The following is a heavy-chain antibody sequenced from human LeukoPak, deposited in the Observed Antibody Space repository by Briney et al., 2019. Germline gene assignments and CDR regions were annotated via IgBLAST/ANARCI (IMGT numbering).Heavy chain of an antibody. CDR1: GGSINSGSYY. D-gene: IGHD3-10*01. CDR3: ARLYGSGSSLYFDY. CDR2: IYTSGST. J-gene: IGHJ4*02. V-gene: IGHV4-61*02. Sequence: SQTLSLTCTVSGGSINSGSYYWSWIRQPAGKGLEWIGRIYTSGSTNYNPSLKSRVTISVDTSRNQFSLKLSSVTAADTAVYYCARLYGSGSSLYFDYWGQGTLVTVSS.